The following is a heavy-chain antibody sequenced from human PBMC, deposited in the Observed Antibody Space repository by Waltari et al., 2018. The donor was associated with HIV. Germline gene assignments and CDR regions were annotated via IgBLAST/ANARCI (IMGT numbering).Heavy chain of an antibody. CDR3: ARLQYGSGTYYYYGMDV. J-gene: IGHJ6*02. Sequence: EVQLVQSGAEVKKPGESLKISCKGSGYSFTSYWIGWVRQMPGKGLEWMGIIDPGDSDTRYSPSFQGQGTISVDKSITTAYLQWSSLKASDTAMYYCARLQYGSGTYYYYGMDVWGQGTTVTVSS. CDR2: IDPGDSDT. D-gene: IGHD3-10*01. V-gene: IGHV5-51*01. CDR1: GYSFTSYW.